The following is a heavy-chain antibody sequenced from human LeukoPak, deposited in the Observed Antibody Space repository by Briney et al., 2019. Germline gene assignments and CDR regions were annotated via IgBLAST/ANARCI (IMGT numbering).Heavy chain of an antibody. Sequence: GASVKVSFHASGYTFTSYAMNWVRQAPGQGLEWMGWINTNTGNPTYAQGFTGRFVFSLDTSVSTAYLQISSLKAEDTAVYYCARFGSSWYSDAFDIWGQGTMVTVSS. D-gene: IGHD6-13*01. J-gene: IGHJ3*02. CDR1: GYTFTSYA. V-gene: IGHV7-4-1*02. CDR2: INTNTGNP. CDR3: ARFGSSWYSDAFDI.